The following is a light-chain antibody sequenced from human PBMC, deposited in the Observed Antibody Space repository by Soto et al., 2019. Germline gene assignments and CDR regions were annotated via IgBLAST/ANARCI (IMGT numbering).Light chain of an antibody. J-gene: IGKJ2*01. CDR3: QQYYSYPRNT. Sequence: AIRMTQSPSSLSASTGDRVTITCRASQGISSYLAWYQQKPGKAPKLLIYAASTLQSGVPSRFSGSGSGTDFTLTISCLQSEDFATYYCQQYYSYPRNTFGQGTKVDIK. CDR1: QGISSY. CDR2: AAS. V-gene: IGKV1-8*01.